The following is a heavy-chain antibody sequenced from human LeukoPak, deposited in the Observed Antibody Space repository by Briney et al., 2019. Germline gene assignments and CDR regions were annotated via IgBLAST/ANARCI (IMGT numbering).Heavy chain of an antibody. CDR3: ASRGGSSGYYSDY. V-gene: IGHV1-69*04. D-gene: IGHD3-22*01. J-gene: IGHJ4*02. CDR2: IIPILGIA. Sequence: SVKVSCKASGYTFTSYDINWVRQAPGQGLEWMGRIIPILGIANYAQKFQGRVTITADKSTSTAYMELSSLRSEDTAVFYCASRGGSSGYYSDYWGQGTLVTVSS. CDR1: GYTFTSYD.